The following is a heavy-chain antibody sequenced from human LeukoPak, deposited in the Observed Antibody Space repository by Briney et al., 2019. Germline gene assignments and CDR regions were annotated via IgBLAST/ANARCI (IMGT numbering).Heavy chain of an antibody. CDR2: ISDVGDTQ. J-gene: IGHJ3*02. CDR1: WLNLRSFE. V-gene: IGHV3-48*03. Sequence: GGSLRLSCVAWWLNLRSFELHGVRQAPGKGLDWISYISDVGDTQHYADSVKGRFTISRDNARSSLFLQMNSLRAEDTGLRYPAPDRSKAPAYDDALDIWGQGTMVIVSS. CDR3: APDRSKAPAYDDALDI. D-gene: IGHD3-16*01.